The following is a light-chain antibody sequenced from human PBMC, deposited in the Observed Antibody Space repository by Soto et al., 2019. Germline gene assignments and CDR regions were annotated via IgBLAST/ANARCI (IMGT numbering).Light chain of an antibody. CDR2: NNN. Sequence: QSVLTQPPSASGTPGKRVTISGSGGSSNIGTNAVNWYQQLPGTAPKLLIYNNNQRPSGVPDRFSGSKSGTSASLSISGLMSEDEADYYCAAWNDSLNGYVFGTGTKLTVL. CDR1: SSNIGTNA. J-gene: IGLJ1*01. CDR3: AAWNDSLNGYV. V-gene: IGLV1-44*01.